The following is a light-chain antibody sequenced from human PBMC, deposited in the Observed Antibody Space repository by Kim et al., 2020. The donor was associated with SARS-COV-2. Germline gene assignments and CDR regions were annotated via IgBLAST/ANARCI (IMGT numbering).Light chain of an antibody. Sequence: APGKTARITCGGNIIGSKSVHWYQQQPGQAPVLVIYYDSDRPSGSPGRFSGSNSGNTATLTIGRVEAGDEADYYCQVWDSSSDHLVFGGGTKLTVL. J-gene: IGLJ2*01. CDR2: YDS. V-gene: IGLV3-21*04. CDR3: QVWDSSSDHLV. CDR1: IIGSKS.